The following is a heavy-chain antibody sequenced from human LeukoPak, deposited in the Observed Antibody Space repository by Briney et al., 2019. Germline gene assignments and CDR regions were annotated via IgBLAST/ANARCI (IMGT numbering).Heavy chain of an antibody. J-gene: IGHJ4*02. Sequence: TSETLSLTCTVSGGAISSYYWSWIRQPPGKGLEWIGYIYYSGSTNYNPSLKSRVTISVDTSKNQFSLKLSSVTAADTAVYYCATLAARPRSMDYWGQGTLVTVSS. CDR2: IYYSGST. D-gene: IGHD6-6*01. CDR1: GGAISSYY. V-gene: IGHV4-59*08. CDR3: ATLAARPRSMDY.